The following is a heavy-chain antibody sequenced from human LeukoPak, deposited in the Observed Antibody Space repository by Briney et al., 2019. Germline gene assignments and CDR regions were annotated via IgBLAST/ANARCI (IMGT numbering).Heavy chain of an antibody. CDR2: IYYSGST. D-gene: IGHD3-3*01. CDR1: GGSISSYY. J-gene: IGHJ4*02. Sequence: SETLSLTCTVSGGSISSYYWSWIRQPPGKGLEWIGYIYYSGSTNYNPSLKSRVTISVDTSKNQFSLKLSCVTAADTAVYYCARRNRYYDFPDYFDYWGQGTLVTVSS. V-gene: IGHV4-59*01. CDR3: ARRNRYYDFPDYFDY.